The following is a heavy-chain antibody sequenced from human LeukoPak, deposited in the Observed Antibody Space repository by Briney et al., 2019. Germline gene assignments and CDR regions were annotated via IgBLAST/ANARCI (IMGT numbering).Heavy chain of an antibody. V-gene: IGHV3-9*01. D-gene: IGHD5-12*01. CDR1: RFTFDDYA. Sequence: GGSLRLSCAASRFTFDDYAMHWVRQAPGKGLEWVSGISWNSGSIGYADSVKGRFTISRDNAKNSLYLQMNSLRAEDTAVYYCARAVNSGYDYYFDYWGQGTLVTVSS. CDR3: ARAVNSGYDYYFDY. CDR2: ISWNSGSI. J-gene: IGHJ4*02.